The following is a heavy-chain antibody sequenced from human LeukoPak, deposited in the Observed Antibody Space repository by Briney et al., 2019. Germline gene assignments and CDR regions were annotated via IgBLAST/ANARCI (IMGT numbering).Heavy chain of an antibody. CDR3: ARGCNDSSGYCGGPYYFDY. CDR1: GYTFTSYD. D-gene: IGHD3-22*01. CDR2: MNPNNGNT. V-gene: IGHV1-8*01. Sequence: GASVKVSCKASGYTFTSYDINWVRQATGQGLEWMGSMNPNNGNTGYPQKFRGRVTMTRDTSISTAYMELSSLRSEDTAVYYCARGCNDSSGYCGGPYYFDYWGQGTLVTVSS. J-gene: IGHJ4*02.